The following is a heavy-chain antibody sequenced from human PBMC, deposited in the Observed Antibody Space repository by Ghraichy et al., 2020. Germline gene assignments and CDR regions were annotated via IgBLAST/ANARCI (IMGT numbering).Heavy chain of an antibody. J-gene: IGHJ4*02. CDR2: IYYSGST. D-gene: IGHD3-16*02. Sequence: ESLNISCTVSGGSISSYYWSWIRQPPGKGLEWIGYIYYSGSTNYNPSLKSRVTISVDTSKNQFSLKLSSVTAADTAVYYCARVTRGYRRTYYFDYWGQGTLVTVSS. CDR1: GGSISSYY. CDR3: ARVTRGYRRTYYFDY. V-gene: IGHV4-59*01.